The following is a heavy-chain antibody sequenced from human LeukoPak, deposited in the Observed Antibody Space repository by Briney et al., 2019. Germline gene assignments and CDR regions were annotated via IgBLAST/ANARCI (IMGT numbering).Heavy chain of an antibody. D-gene: IGHD2-2*02. V-gene: IGHV4-59*01. CDR2: IYYSGST. CDR3: ARAAAIRPWFDP. J-gene: IGHJ5*02. Sequence: NPSETLSLTCTVSGGSISSYYWSWIRQPPGKGLEWIGYIYYSGSTNYNPSLKSRVTISVDTSKNQFSLKLSSVTAADTAVYYCARAAAIRPWFDPWGQGTLVTVSS. CDR1: GGSISSYY.